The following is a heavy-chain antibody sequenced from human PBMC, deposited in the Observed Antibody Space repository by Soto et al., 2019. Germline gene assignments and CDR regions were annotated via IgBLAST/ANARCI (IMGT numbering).Heavy chain of an antibody. CDR2: INGDGRSI. CDR1: GFPFSSYW. CDR3: TRRGCSTTGCYFN. D-gene: IGHD2-2*01. Sequence: GGSLRLSCAASGFPFSSYWMHWVRQAPGKGLVWVSRINGDGRSITYGDSVKGRFTISRDNAKNTWYLQMNSLRAEDAAVYYCTRRGCSTTGCYFNWGRGTLVTVSS. J-gene: IGHJ4*02. V-gene: IGHV3-74*03.